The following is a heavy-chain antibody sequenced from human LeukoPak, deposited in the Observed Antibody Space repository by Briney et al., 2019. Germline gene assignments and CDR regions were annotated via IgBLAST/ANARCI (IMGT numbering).Heavy chain of an antibody. J-gene: IGHJ4*02. V-gene: IGHV4-38-2*01. Sequence: PSETLSLTCAASGYSISSGYYWGWIRQPPGKGLEWIGAIYHTGSTYYNPSLKSRVTISVDTSKNQFSLNLTSVTAADTAVYYCASHPGYSLARVDFWGQGTLVTVSS. D-gene: IGHD5-12*01. CDR1: GYSISSGYY. CDR2: IYHTGST. CDR3: ASHPGYSLARVDF.